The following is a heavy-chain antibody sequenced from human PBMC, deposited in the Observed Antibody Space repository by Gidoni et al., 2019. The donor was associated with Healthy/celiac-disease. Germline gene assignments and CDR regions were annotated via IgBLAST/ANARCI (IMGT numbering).Heavy chain of an antibody. J-gene: IGHJ5*02. V-gene: IGHV1-8*01. CDR3: ARGVEIVVVPAAFNWFDP. CDR2: MNPNSGNT. CDR1: GYTFTSYD. D-gene: IGHD2-2*03. Sequence: QVQLVQSGAEVKKPGASVKVSCKASGYTFTSYDINWVRQATGQGLEWMGWMNPNSGNTGYAQKFQGRVTMTRNTSISTAYMELSSLRSEDTAVYYCARGVEIVVVPAAFNWFDPWGQGTLVTVSS.